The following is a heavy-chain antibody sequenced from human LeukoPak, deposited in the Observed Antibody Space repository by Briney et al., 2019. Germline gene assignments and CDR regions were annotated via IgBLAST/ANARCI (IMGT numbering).Heavy chain of an antibody. CDR2: VYSGGST. J-gene: IGHJ4*02. CDR3: AKVEDEQYYFDY. D-gene: IGHD6-19*01. CDR1: GFTVSSNY. V-gene: IGHV3-53*05. Sequence: PGGSLRLSCAASGFTVSSNYMSWVRQAPGKGLEWVSVVYSGGSTYYADSVKGRFTISRDNSKNTLYLQMSSLRAEDTAVYYCAKVEDEQYYFDYWGQGTLVTVSS.